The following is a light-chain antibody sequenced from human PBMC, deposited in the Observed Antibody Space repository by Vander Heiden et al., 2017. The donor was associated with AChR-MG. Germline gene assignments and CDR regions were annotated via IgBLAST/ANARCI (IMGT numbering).Light chain of an antibody. V-gene: IGKV3-20*01. J-gene: IGKJ2*01. CDR3: QQYAFSPQT. CDR2: GTS. CDR1: QSVPSTY. Sequence: EIVLTQSPGTLSLSPGERATLSCRASQSVPSTYLAWYQQKAGQAPRLLIHGTSTRAPGIPDRFSGGGSGTDFTLTISKLEPEDFAVYFCQQYAFSPQTFGQGTKLEIK.